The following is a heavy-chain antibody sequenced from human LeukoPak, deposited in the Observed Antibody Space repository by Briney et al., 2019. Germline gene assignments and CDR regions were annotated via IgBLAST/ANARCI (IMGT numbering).Heavy chain of an antibody. J-gene: IGHJ6*03. Sequence: GASVKVSCKASGYTFTGYYMHWVRQAPGQGLEWMGWISAYNGNTNYAQKLQGRVTMTTDTSTSTAYMELRSLRSDDTAVYYCARSYSGSYYYGYYYYYMDVWGKGTTVTISS. CDR2: ISAYNGNT. CDR3: ARSYSGSYYYGYYYYYMDV. V-gene: IGHV1-18*04. D-gene: IGHD1-26*01. CDR1: GYTFTGYY.